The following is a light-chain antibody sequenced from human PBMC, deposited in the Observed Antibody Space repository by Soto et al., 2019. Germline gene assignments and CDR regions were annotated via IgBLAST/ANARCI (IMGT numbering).Light chain of an antibody. CDR3: QQYGGSPLVT. V-gene: IGKV3-20*01. CDR2: GAS. J-gene: IGKJ4*01. CDR1: QSVASNY. Sequence: VLTQSPDTLSLSPGERATLSCRASQSVASNYLAWYQQKPGQAPRLLISGASSRASGIPDRFSGRGSGTDFTLTISRLEPEDFAVYYCQQYGGSPLVTFGGGTKVEIK.